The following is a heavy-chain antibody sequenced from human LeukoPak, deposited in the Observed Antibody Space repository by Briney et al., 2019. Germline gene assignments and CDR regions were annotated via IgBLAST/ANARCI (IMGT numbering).Heavy chain of an antibody. D-gene: IGHD1-26*01. Sequence: PSETLSLTCAVYGGSFSGYYWSWIRQPPEKGLEWIGEINHSGSTNYNPSLKSRVTISVDTSKNQFSLKLSSVTAADTAVYYCARGGPVPYRPFPFDYWGQGTLVTVSS. J-gene: IGHJ4*02. CDR3: ARGGPVPYRPFPFDY. V-gene: IGHV4-34*01. CDR2: INHSGST. CDR1: GGSFSGYY.